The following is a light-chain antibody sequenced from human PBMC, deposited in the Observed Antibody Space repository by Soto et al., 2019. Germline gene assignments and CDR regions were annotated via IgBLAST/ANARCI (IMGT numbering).Light chain of an antibody. J-gene: IGKJ2*01. CDR1: QSVCSY. CDR2: DAS. V-gene: IGKV3-11*01. Sequence: EIVLTQSPATLSLAPGERATLSCRASQSVCSYLAWYQPKPGQAPRLLIYDASNRATGIPARFSGSGSGTDFTLTISSLEPEDFAVYYCQQRSNWPPDKYTFGQGTKLEI. CDR3: QQRSNWPPDKYT.